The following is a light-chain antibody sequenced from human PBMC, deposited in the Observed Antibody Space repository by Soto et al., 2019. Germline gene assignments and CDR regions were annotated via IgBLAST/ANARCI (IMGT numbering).Light chain of an antibody. V-gene: IGKV1-39*01. CDR3: QQSYSTPTT. CDR2: AAS. CDR1: QSISSY. J-gene: IGKJ1*01. Sequence: DIQMTQSPSSLSASVGDRVTITCRASQSISSYLNWYQQKPGKAPKLLIYAASSLQSGVPSRFSGSGSGTDFTRTISSLQPEDFANYYCQQSYSTPTTFGQGTKVEIK.